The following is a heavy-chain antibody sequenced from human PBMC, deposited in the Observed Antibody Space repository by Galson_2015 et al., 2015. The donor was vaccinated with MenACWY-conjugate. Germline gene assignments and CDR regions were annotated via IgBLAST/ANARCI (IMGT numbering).Heavy chain of an antibody. CDR1: GYSISSGSF. CDR2: THHSGST. V-gene: IGHV4-38-2*02. Sequence: LSLTCTVSGYSISSGSFWAWIRQTPGKGLEWLGTTHHSGSTYYNPSLENRVTISLDTSKNEVSPRLNSVTAADSAVYYCARRVRRLTKPFDSWGQGLLVTVSS. D-gene: IGHD3-10*01. J-gene: IGHJ4*02. CDR3: ARRVRRLTKPFDS.